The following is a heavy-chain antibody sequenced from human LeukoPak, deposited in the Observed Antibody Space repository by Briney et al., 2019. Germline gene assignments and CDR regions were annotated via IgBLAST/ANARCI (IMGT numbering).Heavy chain of an antibody. Sequence: SETLSLTCTVSGGSINGYYWTWIRQSPGKGLEWIGYVYYSGSSNYNPSLKSRVTISADTSKNQFSLKLTSVTAADTAVYYCARESSSSCSAVDYCGQGTLVTVSS. D-gene: IGHD6-13*01. CDR1: GGSINGYY. CDR2: VYYSGSS. V-gene: IGHV4-59*01. J-gene: IGHJ4*02. CDR3: ARESSSSCSAVDY.